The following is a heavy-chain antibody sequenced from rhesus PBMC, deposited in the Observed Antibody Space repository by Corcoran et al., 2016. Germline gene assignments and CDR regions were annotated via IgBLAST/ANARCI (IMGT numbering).Heavy chain of an antibody. CDR1: GSTFSASY. Sequence: EVQLAESGGALAKPGGSLRLSCAASGSTFSASYMDWVRPAPGKVLEWVSRISNSGDSTWYADSVKGRFTVSRDNAKNTLFLQMNSLTPEDKAVYYCGRADFGIDYWGQGVLVTVSS. V-gene: IGHV3-178*01. CDR3: GRADFGIDY. D-gene: IGHD6-25*01. J-gene: IGHJ4*01. CDR2: ISNSGDST.